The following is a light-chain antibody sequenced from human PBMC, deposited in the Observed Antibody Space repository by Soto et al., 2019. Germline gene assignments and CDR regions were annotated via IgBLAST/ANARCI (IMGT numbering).Light chain of an antibody. CDR2: KAS. CDR1: QSINNL. Sequence: DIQMTQSPSTLSVSVGDRVTITCRASQSINNLLAWYQQKPGQAPKLLIYKASTLRFGVPSSFSGSGSATLITLTISRQQPVDFSTYYRQGYYRYLTFGQGTKVEIK. J-gene: IGKJ1*01. V-gene: IGKV1-5*03. CDR3: QGYYRYLT.